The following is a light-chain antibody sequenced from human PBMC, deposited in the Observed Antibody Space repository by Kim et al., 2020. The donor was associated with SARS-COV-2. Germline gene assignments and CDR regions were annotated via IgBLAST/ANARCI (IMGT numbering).Light chain of an antibody. CDR3: QVWDSSSDHPV. CDR2: YDT. V-gene: IGLV3-21*04. J-gene: IGLJ3*02. Sequence: SYELTQPPSVSVAPGKTARITCGGNNIGTKSVHWYQQKPGQAPVMVVYYDTERPSGIPERFSGSNSANTATLTISRVEAGDEADYYCQVWDSSSDHPVFGGGTQLTVL. CDR1: NIGTKS.